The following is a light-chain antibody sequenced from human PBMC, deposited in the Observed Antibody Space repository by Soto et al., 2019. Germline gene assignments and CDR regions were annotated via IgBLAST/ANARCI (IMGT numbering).Light chain of an antibody. CDR2: DVS. Sequence: QSALTQPASVSGSPGQSITISCTGTSSDVGGYNYVSWYQQHPGKAPKLMIYDVSNRPSGVSNRFSGSKSGNTASLTISRLQAEDEADYYCSSYTSSSLGVFGTGTKLTVL. CDR1: SSDVGGYNY. CDR3: SSYTSSSLGV. V-gene: IGLV2-14*01. J-gene: IGLJ1*01.